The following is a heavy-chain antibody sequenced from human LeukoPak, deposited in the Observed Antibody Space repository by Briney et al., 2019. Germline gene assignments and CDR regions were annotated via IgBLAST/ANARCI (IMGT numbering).Heavy chain of an antibody. CDR3: ASPTPNTIFRYYGMDV. CDR1: GGSISSSSYY. Sequence: SETLSLTCTVSGGSISSSSYYWGWIRQPPGKGLEWIGSIYYSGSTYYNPSLKSRVTISVDTSKNQFSLKLSSVTAADTAVYYCASPTPNTIFRYYGMDVWGQGTTVTVSS. J-gene: IGHJ6*02. D-gene: IGHD3-9*01. CDR2: IYYSGST. V-gene: IGHV4-39*07.